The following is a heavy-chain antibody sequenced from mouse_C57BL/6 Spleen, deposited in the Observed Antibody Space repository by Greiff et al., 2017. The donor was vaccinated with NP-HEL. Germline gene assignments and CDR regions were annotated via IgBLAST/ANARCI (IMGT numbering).Heavy chain of an antibody. V-gene: IGHV1-69*01. CDR2: IDPSDSYT. Sequence: VQLQQPGAELVMPGASVKLSCKASGYTFTSYWMHWVKQRPGQGLEWIGEIDPSDSYTNYNQKFKGKSTLTVDKSSSTAYMQLSSLTSEDSAVYYCARYDYDVAMDYWGQGTSVTVSS. CDR1: GYTFTSYW. J-gene: IGHJ4*01. D-gene: IGHD2-4*01. CDR3: ARYDYDVAMDY.